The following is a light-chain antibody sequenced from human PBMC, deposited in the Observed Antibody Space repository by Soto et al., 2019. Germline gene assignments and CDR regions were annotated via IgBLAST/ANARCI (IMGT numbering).Light chain of an antibody. J-gene: IGKJ5*01. CDR3: QHDGSSPPVT. CDR1: QTTSGKY. CDR2: GAS. V-gene: IGKV3-20*01. Sequence: EIVLTQSPGTLSLSPGESATLSCRTSQTTSGKYLAWYQQRPGLAPRLLVYGASRRATGIPDRFRGSGSGTAFTLTLSGLEPEDFAVYFCQHDGSSPPVTFGQGTRLDVK.